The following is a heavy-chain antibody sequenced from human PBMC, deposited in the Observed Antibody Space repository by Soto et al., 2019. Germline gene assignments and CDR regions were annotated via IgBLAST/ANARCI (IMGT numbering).Heavy chain of an antibody. CDR3: ARAPYSSSSFFFDY. CDR2: VHPSGGNT. V-gene: IGHV1-46*01. D-gene: IGHD6-6*01. CDR1: GYSFTAYF. Sequence: ASVKVSCKASGYSFTAYFMHWVRQAPGQGLEWMGIVHPSGGNTNYAQKFQGRVTMTWDMSTTTVYMELSSLRSDDTAVYYCARAPYSSSSFFFDYWGQGTPVTVSS. J-gene: IGHJ4*02.